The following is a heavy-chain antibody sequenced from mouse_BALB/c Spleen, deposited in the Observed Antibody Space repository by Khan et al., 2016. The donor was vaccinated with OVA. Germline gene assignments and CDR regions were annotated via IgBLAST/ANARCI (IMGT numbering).Heavy chain of an antibody. D-gene: IGHD2-3*01. V-gene: IGHV14-1*02. Sequence: VQLQQSGAELVRPGASVKLSCKASGFTIKDYYIHWVKQRPEQGLEWIGWIDPENGNTIYDPKFQGKANITADTSSNTAYLHFSSLTSEDTAVYYCARAGYSPWFAYWGQGTLVTVSA. CDR1: GFTIKDYY. CDR2: IDPENGNT. J-gene: IGHJ3*01. CDR3: ARAGYSPWFAY.